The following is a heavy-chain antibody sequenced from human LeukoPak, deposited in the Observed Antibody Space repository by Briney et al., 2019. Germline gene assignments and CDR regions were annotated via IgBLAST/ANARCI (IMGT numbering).Heavy chain of an antibody. CDR1: GGSFSGYY. J-gene: IGHJ4*02. CDR2: INHSGST. D-gene: IGHD3-3*01. V-gene: IGHV4-34*01. Sequence: SETLSLTCAVYGGSFSGYYWSWIRQPPGKGLEWIGEINHSGSTNYNPSLKSRVTISVDTSKNQFSLKLSSVTAADTAVYYCARQNYDFWSGYFDYFDYWGQGTLVTVSS. CDR3: ARQNYDFWSGYFDYFDY.